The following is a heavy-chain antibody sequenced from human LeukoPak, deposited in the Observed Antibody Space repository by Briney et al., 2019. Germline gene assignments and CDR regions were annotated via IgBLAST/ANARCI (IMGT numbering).Heavy chain of an antibody. D-gene: IGHD3-3*01. J-gene: IGHJ5*02. CDR1: GFTFSSYG. CDR3: ARGPNGLRFLEWLPHLFDP. Sequence: PGGSLRLSCAASGFTFSSYGMHWVRQAPGKGLEWVAVIWYDGSNKYYADSVKGRFTISRDNSKNTLYLQMNSLRAEDTAVYYCARGPNGLRFLEWLPHLFDPWGQGTLVTVSS. V-gene: IGHV3-33*01. CDR2: IWYDGSNK.